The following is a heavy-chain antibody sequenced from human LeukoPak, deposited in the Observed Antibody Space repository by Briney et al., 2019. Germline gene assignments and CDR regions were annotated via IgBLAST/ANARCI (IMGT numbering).Heavy chain of an antibody. CDR2: IYHSGST. Sequence: TSETLSLTCTVSGYSISSGYYWGWIRQPPGKGLEWIGSIYHSGSTYYNPSLKSRVTISVDTSKNQFSLKLSSVTAADTAVYYCAGEGDVGATGSGYWGQGTLVTVSS. J-gene: IGHJ4*02. V-gene: IGHV4-38-2*02. D-gene: IGHD1-26*01. CDR3: AGEGDVGATGSGY. CDR1: GYSISSGYY.